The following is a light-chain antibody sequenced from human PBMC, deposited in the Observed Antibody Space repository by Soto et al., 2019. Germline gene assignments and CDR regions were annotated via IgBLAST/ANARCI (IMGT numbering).Light chain of an antibody. V-gene: IGLV2-14*01. CDR1: SSDIGNYNY. CDR3: SAYTVSRTYV. Sequence: SALTQPASVSGSPGQSITISCTGTSSDIGNYNYVSWYQQHPGKAPKLMIYEVSNRPSGVSNRFSGSKSGNTASLTISGLQGEDEADYYCSAYTVSRTYVFGTGTKVTVL. J-gene: IGLJ1*01. CDR2: EVS.